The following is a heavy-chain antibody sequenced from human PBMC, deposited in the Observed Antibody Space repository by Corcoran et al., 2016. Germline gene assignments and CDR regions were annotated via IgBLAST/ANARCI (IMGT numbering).Heavy chain of an antibody. J-gene: IGHJ6*02. CDR3: TTPMVRGVIFPGEKPQNYYYGMDV. CDR2: IKSKTDGGTT. CDR1: GFTFSNAW. V-gene: IGHV3-15*01. Sequence: EVQLVESGGGLVKPGGSLRLSCAASGFTFSNAWMSWVRQAPGKGLEWVGRIKSKTDGGTTDYAAPVKGRFTISRDDSKNTLYLQMNSLKTEDTAVYYCTTPMVRGVIFPGEKPQNYYYGMDVWGQGTTVTVSS. D-gene: IGHD3-10*01.